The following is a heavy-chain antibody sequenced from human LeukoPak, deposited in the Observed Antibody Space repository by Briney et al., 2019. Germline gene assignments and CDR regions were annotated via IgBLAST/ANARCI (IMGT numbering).Heavy chain of an antibody. CDR2: ITPNADRA. CDR3: AIMRGYYDGSGYWVQ. J-gene: IGHJ1*01. V-gene: IGHV3-23*01. Sequence: GGALRLSCAASVFTFGSYGMSWVRQAPGKGLEGVSFITPNADRASYAHSVKGHFTISRDNPRNTLYMQMNSLRDEDTAVYYCAIMRGYYDGSGYWVQWGQGTLVTVSS. D-gene: IGHD3-22*01. CDR1: VFTFGSYG.